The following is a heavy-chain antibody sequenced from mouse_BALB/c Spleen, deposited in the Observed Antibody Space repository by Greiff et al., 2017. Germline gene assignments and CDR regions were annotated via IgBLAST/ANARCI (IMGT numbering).Heavy chain of an antibody. J-gene: IGHJ2*01. CDR2: ISYDGSN. Sequence: EVQLQESGPGLVKPSQSLSLTCSVTGYSITSGYYWNWIRQFPGNKLEWMGYISYDGSNNYNPSLKNRISITRDTSKNQFFLKLNSVTTEDTATYYCAREGMIPFDYWGQGTTLTVSS. V-gene: IGHV3-6*02. CDR1: GYSITSGYY. CDR3: AREGMIPFDY. D-gene: IGHD2-4*01.